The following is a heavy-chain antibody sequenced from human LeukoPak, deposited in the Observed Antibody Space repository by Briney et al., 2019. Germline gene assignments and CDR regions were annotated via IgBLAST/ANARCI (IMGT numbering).Heavy chain of an antibody. CDR2: ISSSGSTI. CDR3: AKGPRTVRFGDRHKGMFDY. J-gene: IGHJ4*02. CDR1: GFTFSDYY. D-gene: IGHD3-10*01. V-gene: IGHV3-11*01. Sequence: LRLSCAASGFTFSDYYMSWIRQAPGKGLEWVSYISSSGSTIYYADPVKGRFTISRDNSKNTVYLQMNSLRAEDTAVYYCAKGPRTVRFGDRHKGMFDYWGQGTLVTVSS.